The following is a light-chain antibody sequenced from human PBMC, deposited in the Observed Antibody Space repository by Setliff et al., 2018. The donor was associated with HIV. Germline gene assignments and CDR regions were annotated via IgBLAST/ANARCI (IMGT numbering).Light chain of an antibody. CDR2: EVT. CDR3: AAWDDSLSVFV. Sequence: QSVLTQFASVSGSPGQSITISCTGTSSDVGSYNLVSWYQQHPGKAPKLMIYEVTKRPSGVPDRFSGSKSGTSASLAISGLQSEDEADYYCAAWDDSLSVFVFGTGTKVTV. J-gene: IGLJ1*01. V-gene: IGLV2-14*02. CDR1: SSDVGSYNL.